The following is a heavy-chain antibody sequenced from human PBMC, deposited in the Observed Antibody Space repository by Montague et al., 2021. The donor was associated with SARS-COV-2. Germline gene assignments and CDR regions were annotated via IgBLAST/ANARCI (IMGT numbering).Heavy chain of an antibody. D-gene: IGHD2-15*01. J-gene: IGHJ5*02. CDR1: GGSFSFYY. V-gene: IGHV4-34*01. CDR3: AMGFHCNGVNCYDGVLGS. Sequence: SETRSLTCALNGGSFSFYYWTWIRQSPGKGLEWIGGINQSGRTTXXPSXXXRLTMSIDTSRKQYSLNLRSVTAADTAVYYCAMGFHCNGVNCYDGVLGSWGQGTLVTVSS. CDR2: INQSGRT.